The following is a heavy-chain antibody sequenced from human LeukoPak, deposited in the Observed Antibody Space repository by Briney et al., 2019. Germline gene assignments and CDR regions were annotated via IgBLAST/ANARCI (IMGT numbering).Heavy chain of an antibody. J-gene: IGHJ4*02. CDR3: ARDSVGYYGSGSGSYFDY. D-gene: IGHD3-10*01. CDR1: GYTFTGYY. Sequence: ASVKVSCKASGYTFTGYYVHWVRQAPGQGLEWMGWINPNSGGTNYAQKFQGRVTMTRDTSISTAYMELSRLRSDDTAVYYCARDSVGYYGSGSGSYFDYWGQGTLVTVSS. CDR2: INPNSGGT. V-gene: IGHV1-2*02.